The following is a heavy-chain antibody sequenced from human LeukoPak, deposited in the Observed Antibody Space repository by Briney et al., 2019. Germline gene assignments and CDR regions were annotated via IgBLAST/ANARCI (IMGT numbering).Heavy chain of an antibody. CDR3: ARDNRRYNGGFDP. J-gene: IGHJ5*02. D-gene: IGHD5-24*01. CDR2: IYSGGST. Sequence: PGGSLRPSCPASGFTVSSNQMSWVLKAPANSLYFVSVIYSGGSTYYAGSVKGRSTISRDNSKNTLYLQMNSLRAEDTAVYYCARDNRRYNGGFDPWGQGTLVSVSS. CDR1: GFTVSSNQ. V-gene: IGHV3-53*01.